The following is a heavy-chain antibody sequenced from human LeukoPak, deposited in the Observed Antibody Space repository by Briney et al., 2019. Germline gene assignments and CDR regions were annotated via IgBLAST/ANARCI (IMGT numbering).Heavy chain of an antibody. V-gene: IGHV3-30-3*01. CDR2: ISYDGSNK. Sequence: GRSLRLSCAASGFTFSSYAMHWVRQAPGKGLEWVAVISYDGSNKYYADSVKGRFTISRDNSKNTLYLQMNSLRAEDTAVYYCARGRVGASHYFDYWGQGTLVTVSS. J-gene: IGHJ4*02. CDR1: GFTFSSYA. CDR3: ARGRVGASHYFDY. D-gene: IGHD1-26*01.